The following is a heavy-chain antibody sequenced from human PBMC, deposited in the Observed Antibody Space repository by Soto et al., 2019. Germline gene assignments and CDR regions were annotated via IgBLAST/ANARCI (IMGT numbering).Heavy chain of an antibody. CDR2: ISYDGSNK. CDR3: ARDQVWPGSAGYYYYYGMDV. Sequence: QVQLVESGGGVVQPGRSLRLSCAASGFTFSSYAMHWVRQAPGKGLEWVAVISYDGSNKYYADSVKGRFTISRDNSKNTLYLQMNSLRAEDTAVYYCARDQVWPGSAGYYYYYGMDVWGQGTTVTVSS. J-gene: IGHJ6*02. CDR1: GFTFSSYA. V-gene: IGHV3-30-3*01.